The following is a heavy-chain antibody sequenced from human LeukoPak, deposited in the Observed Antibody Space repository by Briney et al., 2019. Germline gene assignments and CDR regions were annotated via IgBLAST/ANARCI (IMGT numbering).Heavy chain of an antibody. J-gene: IGHJ4*02. CDR1: GFTFSSYE. CDR2: ISGSGGST. Sequence: HPGGSLRLSCAASGFTFSSYEMNWVRQAPGKGLEWVSAISGSGGSTYYANSVKGRFTISRDNSKNTLYLQMNSLRAEDSAIYYCARGHSAWYDYWGQGTLVTVSS. V-gene: IGHV3-23*01. D-gene: IGHD6-19*01. CDR3: ARGHSAWYDY.